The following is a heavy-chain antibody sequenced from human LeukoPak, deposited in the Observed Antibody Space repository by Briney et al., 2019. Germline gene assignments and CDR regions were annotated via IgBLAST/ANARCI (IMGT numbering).Heavy chain of an antibody. Sequence: GGSLRLSCATSGFTFSRYAMHWVRQAPGKGLEWVALISYDANIGSNKYYADSVKGRFTISRDNSKNTLYLQMNSLRAEDTAVFYCARDGGYDFWSGYYQDYWGQGTLVTVSS. CDR1: GFTFSRYA. CDR3: ARDGGYDFWSGYYQDY. D-gene: IGHD3-3*01. J-gene: IGHJ4*02. V-gene: IGHV3-30-3*01. CDR2: ISYDANIGSNK.